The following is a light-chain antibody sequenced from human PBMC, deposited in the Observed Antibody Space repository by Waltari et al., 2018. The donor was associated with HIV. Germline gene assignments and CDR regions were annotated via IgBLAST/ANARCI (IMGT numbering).Light chain of an antibody. V-gene: IGKV4-1*01. Sequence: DIVMTQSPDSLSVSLGERATINSKSSQSILYSSNNKNYLAWYQQKPGQPPKLLLYWASTRQSGFPDRFSGSGSETNFTLTISSLQAEDVAVYYCQQYYNTPRTFGQGTKVEIK. CDR1: QSILYSSNNKNY. J-gene: IGKJ1*01. CDR2: WAS. CDR3: QQYYNTPRT.